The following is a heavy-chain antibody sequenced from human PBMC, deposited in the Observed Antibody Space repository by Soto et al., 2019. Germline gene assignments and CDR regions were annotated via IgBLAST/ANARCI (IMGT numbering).Heavy chain of an antibody. CDR3: AKGSGYSPINWLDP. J-gene: IGHJ5*02. CDR1: GLPITRHL. CDR2: ISGSGGST. D-gene: IGHD6-13*01. Sequence: PGGSLILSWTSSGLPITRHLMIWVRIAPGKGLEWVSGISGSGGSTYYADSVKGRFTISRDNSKNTLYLQMNSLRAEDTAVYYCAKGSGYSPINWLDPWGQGTRVSVSS. V-gene: IGHV3-23*01.